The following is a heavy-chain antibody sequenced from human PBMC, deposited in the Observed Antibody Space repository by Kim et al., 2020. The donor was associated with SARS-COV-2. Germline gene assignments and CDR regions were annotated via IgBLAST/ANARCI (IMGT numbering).Heavy chain of an antibody. CDR3: AKVIFPHKQQLVNWGHPYWLDP. CDR2: IYSGGSST. CDR1: GFTFSSYA. D-gene: IGHD6-13*01. J-gene: IGHJ5*02. Sequence: GGSLRLSCAASGFTFSSYAMSWVRQAPGKGLEWVSVIYSGGSSTYYADSVKGRFTISRDNSKNTLYLQMNSLRAEDTAVYYCAKVIFPHKQQLVNWGHPYWLDPWGQGTLVTVSS. V-gene: IGHV3-23*03.